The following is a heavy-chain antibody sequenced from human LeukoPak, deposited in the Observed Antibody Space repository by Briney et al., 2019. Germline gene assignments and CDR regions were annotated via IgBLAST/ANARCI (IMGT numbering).Heavy chain of an antibody. V-gene: IGHV4-39*01. CDR1: GGSISSSSYD. CDR3: ARQRGLSSPFDY. J-gene: IGHJ4*02. Sequence: TSETLSLTCTVSGGSISSSSYDWGWIRQPPGKGQEWIGSIYYSGSTYYNPSLKSRVTISVDTSKNQFSLKLSSVTAADTAVYYCARQRGLSSPFDYWGQGTLVTVSS. D-gene: IGHD2-15*01. CDR2: IYYSGST.